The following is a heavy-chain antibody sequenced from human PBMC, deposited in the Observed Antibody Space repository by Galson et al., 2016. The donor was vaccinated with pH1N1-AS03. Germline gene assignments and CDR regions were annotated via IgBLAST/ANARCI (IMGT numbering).Heavy chain of an antibody. CDR1: GFSLTTNGVG. CDR2: IYWNSEK. CDR3: ARKPTGSMVVPFEVEYVDL. Sequence: PALVTPTQTLTLTCDFSGFSLTTNGVGVGWIRQPPGKPLEWLALIYWNSEKRYNPFLKGRLTITKDTSKNQVVLTMTNMAPGDTATYFCARKPTGSMVVPFEVEYVDLWGRCTLVAVSS. V-gene: IGHV2-5*01. D-gene: IGHD2-21*01. J-gene: IGHJ2*01.